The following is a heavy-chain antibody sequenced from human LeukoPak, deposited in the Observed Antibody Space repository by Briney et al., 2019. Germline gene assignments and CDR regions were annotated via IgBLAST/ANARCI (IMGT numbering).Heavy chain of an antibody. V-gene: IGHV1-69*04. D-gene: IGHD2-15*01. J-gene: IGHJ4*02. Sequence: SVKVSCKASGDTFITYTFSWVRQAPGQGLEWMGRIIPSLDISNYAQKFQGRVTLSADKATTTTYMELTSLRSEDTAIYYCARDHCSPGTCLGGHWGQGTLVTVS. CDR3: ARDHCSPGTCLGGH. CDR2: IIPSLDIS. CDR1: GDTFITYT.